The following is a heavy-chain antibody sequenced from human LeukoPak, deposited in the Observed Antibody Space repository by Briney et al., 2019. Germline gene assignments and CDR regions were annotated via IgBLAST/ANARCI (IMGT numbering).Heavy chain of an antibody. Sequence: ASETLSLTCAVYGGSFSGYYWSWIRQPPGKGLEWIGEINHGGSTNYNPSLKSRVTISVDTSKNQFSLKLSSVTAADTAVYYCARGGFVRYFDWSGFDPWGQGTLVTVSS. J-gene: IGHJ5*02. V-gene: IGHV4-34*01. CDR1: GGSFSGYY. CDR3: ARGGFVRYFDWSGFDP. D-gene: IGHD3-9*01. CDR2: INHGGST.